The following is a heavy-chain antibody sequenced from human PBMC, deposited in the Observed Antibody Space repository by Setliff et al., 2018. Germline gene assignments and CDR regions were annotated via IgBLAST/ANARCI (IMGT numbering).Heavy chain of an antibody. D-gene: IGHD3-3*01. V-gene: IGHV2-5*02. CDR3: ARGFWSGYFVLDN. J-gene: IGHJ4*02. CDR2: IYYDDDK. Sequence: SGPTLVNPTQTLTLTCTFSGFSLTTNGVGVGWIRQPPGKALEWLALIYYDDDKRYNPSLESRLTITTDTSKNQVVLSMTNMDPADTATFYCARGFWSGYFVLDNWGLGSLVTVSS. CDR1: GFSLTTNGVG.